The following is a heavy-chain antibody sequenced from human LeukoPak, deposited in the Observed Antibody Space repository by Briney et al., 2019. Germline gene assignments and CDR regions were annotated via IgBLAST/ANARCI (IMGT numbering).Heavy chain of an antibody. V-gene: IGHV5-10-1*01. CDR3: ARLDYSGYDFD. D-gene: IGHD5-12*01. CDR2: IDPSDSYT. Sequence: GASLMISCKGSGSIFTSYWISWVRQLPGKGLEWMGRIDPSDSYTNYSPSFQGHVTISADKSINTAYLQWSSLKASDTAMYYCARLDYSGYDFDWGQGTLVTVSS. CDR1: GSIFTSYW. J-gene: IGHJ4*02.